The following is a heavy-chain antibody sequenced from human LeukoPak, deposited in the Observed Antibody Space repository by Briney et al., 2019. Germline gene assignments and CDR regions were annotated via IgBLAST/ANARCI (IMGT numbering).Heavy chain of an antibody. CDR2: ISSSSSYI. V-gene: IGHV3-21*01. CDR1: GFTFSSYS. D-gene: IGHD3-22*01. Sequence: GGSLRLSCAASGFTFSSYSMNWVRQAPGKGLECVSSISSSSSYIYYAYSVKGRFTISRDNANNSLYLQMNSLRAEDTAVYYCAREEYTYYYDSSGYQPTYDYWGQGTLVTVSS. J-gene: IGHJ4*02. CDR3: AREEYTYYYDSSGYQPTYDY.